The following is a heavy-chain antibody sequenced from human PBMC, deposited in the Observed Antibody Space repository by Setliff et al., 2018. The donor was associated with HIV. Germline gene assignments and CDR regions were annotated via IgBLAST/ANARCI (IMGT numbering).Heavy chain of an antibody. CDR3: ARQSRQAVAGTRNFDY. CDR1: GGSISSSNYY. V-gene: IGHV4-39*01. CDR2: IYYSGST. D-gene: IGHD6-19*01. J-gene: IGHJ4*02. Sequence: KSSETLSLTCTVSGGSISSSNYYWGWIRQPPGKGLEWIANIYYSGSTYYNPSLKSRVTISVDTSKNQFSLKLTSVTAADTAVYYCARQSRQAVAGTRNFDYWGQGTLVTVSS.